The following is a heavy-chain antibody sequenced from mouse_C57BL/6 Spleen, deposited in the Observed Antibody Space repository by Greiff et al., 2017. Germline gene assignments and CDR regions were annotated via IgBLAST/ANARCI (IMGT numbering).Heavy chain of an antibody. CDR3: ARRGTAQAPFAY. D-gene: IGHD3-2*02. CDR2: ISSGGSYT. CDR1: GFTFSSYG. Sequence: DVKLVESGGDLVKPGGSLKLSCAASGFTFSSYGMSWVRQTPDKRLEWVATISSGGSYTYYPDSVKGRFTISRDNAKNTLYLQMSSLKSEDTAMYYCARRGTAQAPFAYWGQGTLVTVSA. V-gene: IGHV5-6*02. J-gene: IGHJ3*01.